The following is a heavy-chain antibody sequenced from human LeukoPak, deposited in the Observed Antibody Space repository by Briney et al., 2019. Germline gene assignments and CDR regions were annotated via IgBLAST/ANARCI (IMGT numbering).Heavy chain of an antibody. CDR3: ARVYSSSSSLYFDY. CDR1: GFTVSSNY. Sequence: GGSLRLSCAASGFTVSSNYMSWVRQAPGKGLEWVSLIYSGGSTYYADSVKGRFTISRDNSKNTLYLQMNSLRAEDTAVYYCARVYSSSSSLYFDYWGQGTLVTVSS. D-gene: IGHD6-6*01. J-gene: IGHJ4*02. V-gene: IGHV3-53*01. CDR2: IYSGGST.